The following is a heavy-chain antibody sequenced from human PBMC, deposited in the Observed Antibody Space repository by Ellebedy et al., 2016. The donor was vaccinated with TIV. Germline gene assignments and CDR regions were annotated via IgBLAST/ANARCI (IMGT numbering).Heavy chain of an antibody. CDR3: ARGVLSMISYNWFDP. CDR1: GYTFTSYY. CDR2: INPSGGST. J-gene: IGHJ5*02. Sequence: AASVKVSCKASGYTFTSYYMHWVRQAPGQGLEWMGIINPSGGSTSYAQKFQGRVTMTRDTSTSTVYMELSSLRSDDTAVYYCARGVLSMISYNWFDPWGQGTPVTVSS. V-gene: IGHV1-46*01. D-gene: IGHD2/OR15-2a*01.